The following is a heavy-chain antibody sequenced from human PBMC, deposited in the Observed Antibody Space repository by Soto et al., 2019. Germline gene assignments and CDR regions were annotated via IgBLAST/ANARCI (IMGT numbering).Heavy chain of an antibody. Sequence: PGGSLRLSCAASGFIFSGYAMSWVRQAPGKGLEWVSAISGSGGSTYYADSVKGRFTISRDNSKNTLYLQMNSLRAEDTAVYYCAKDRIVVVVNLDYWGQGTLVTVSS. CDR2: ISGSGGST. V-gene: IGHV3-23*01. CDR3: AKDRIVVVVNLDY. D-gene: IGHD2-15*01. J-gene: IGHJ4*02. CDR1: GFIFSGYA.